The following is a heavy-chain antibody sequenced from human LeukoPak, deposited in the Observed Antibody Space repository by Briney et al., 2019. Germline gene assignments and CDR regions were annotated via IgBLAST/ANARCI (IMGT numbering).Heavy chain of an antibody. V-gene: IGHV3-23*01. CDR2: ISGSGGST. J-gene: IGHJ5*02. Sequence: PGGSLRLSCAASGFTFSSYAMSWVRQAPGKGLEWVSAISGSGGSTYYADSVKGRFTISRDNSKNTLYLQMNSLRAEDTAVYYCAKDGGGYCSSTSCYDNWFDPWGQGTLVTVSS. CDR1: GFTFSSYA. D-gene: IGHD2-2*01. CDR3: AKDGGGYCSSTSCYDNWFDP.